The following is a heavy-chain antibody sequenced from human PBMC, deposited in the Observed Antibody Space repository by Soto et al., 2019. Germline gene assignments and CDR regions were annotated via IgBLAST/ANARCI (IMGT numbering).Heavy chain of an antibody. CDR1: GGSISIYY. J-gene: IGHJ3*02. D-gene: IGHD3-22*01. CDR3: ARDAGSSGYQETQNDAFDI. CDR2: IYYSGST. Sequence: SETLSLTCTVSGGSISIYYWSWIRHPPGKGLEWIGYIYYSGSTNYNPSLKSRVTISVDTSKNQFSLKLSSVTAADTAVYYCARDAGSSGYQETQNDAFDIWGQGTMVTVSS. V-gene: IGHV4-59*01.